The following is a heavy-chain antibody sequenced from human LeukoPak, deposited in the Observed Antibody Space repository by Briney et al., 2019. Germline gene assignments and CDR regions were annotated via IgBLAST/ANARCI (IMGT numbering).Heavy chain of an antibody. CDR1: GGSISISYYY. CDR3: ARHKMGTTRLYYFDY. Sequence: PSETLSLTCTVSGGSISISYYYWGWIRQPPGKGLEWIETISYSGTTYYNPSLESRVTISVDTSRNQFSLKLTSVTAADTAVYYCARHKMGTTRLYYFDYWGQGTLVTVSS. D-gene: IGHD1-26*01. J-gene: IGHJ4*02. CDR2: ISYSGTT. V-gene: IGHV4-39*01.